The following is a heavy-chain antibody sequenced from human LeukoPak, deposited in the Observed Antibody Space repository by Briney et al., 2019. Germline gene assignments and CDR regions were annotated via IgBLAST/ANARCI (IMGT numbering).Heavy chain of an antibody. J-gene: IGHJ5*02. D-gene: IGHD6-19*01. V-gene: IGHV3-9*01. CDR3: ARESSGWYRFDP. CDR2: ISWNSGSI. CDR1: GFTFDDYA. Sequence: GGSLRLSCAASGFTFDDYAMHWVRQAPGKGLEWVSGISWNSGSIGYADSVKGRFTISRDNAKNTLYLQMNSLRAEDTAVYYCARESSGWYRFDPWGQGTLVTVSS.